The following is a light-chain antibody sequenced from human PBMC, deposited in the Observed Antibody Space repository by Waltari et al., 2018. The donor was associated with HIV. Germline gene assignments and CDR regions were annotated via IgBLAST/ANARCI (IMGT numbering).Light chain of an antibody. CDR1: SSDVGSYNV. V-gene: IGLV2-23*02. CDR3: CSYAGSSTYVV. J-gene: IGLJ2*01. CDR2: EVS. Sequence: QSALTQPASASGSPGQSITISCNGTSSDVGSYNVVSWYQQHPGKAPKLMIYEVSKRPSGVSNRFSGSKSGNTASLTISGLQAEDETDYHCCSYAGSSTYVVFGGGTKLTVL.